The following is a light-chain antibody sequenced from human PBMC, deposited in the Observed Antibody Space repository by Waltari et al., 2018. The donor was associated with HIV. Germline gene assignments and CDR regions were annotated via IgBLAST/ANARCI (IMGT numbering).Light chain of an antibody. CDR2: RNY. J-gene: IGLJ3*02. Sequence: VLTPPPSASGTPGPPLTISCSGRTPTVQPPWHYWYPQLPGTAPKLLIYRNYQRPSGVPDRFSSSKSGASASLIISGLRSEDEADYSCGVWDSTLKQWLFGGGTKLTVL. V-gene: IGLV1-47*01. CDR1: TPTVQPPW. CDR3: GVWDSTLKQWL.